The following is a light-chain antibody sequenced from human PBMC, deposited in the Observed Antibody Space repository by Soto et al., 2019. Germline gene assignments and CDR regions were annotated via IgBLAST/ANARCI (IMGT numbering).Light chain of an antibody. CDR2: GAS. J-gene: IGKJ1*01. V-gene: IGKV3-20*01. CDR1: QSVSSSY. CDR3: QQYGPSRT. Sequence: EIVLTQSPGTLSLSPGERATLSCRASQSVSSSYLAWYQQKPGQAPRLLIYGASSRATGIPDKFSGSGSGTDFTLTISTLEPEDFAVYYCQQYGPSRTFGQGTKVEIK.